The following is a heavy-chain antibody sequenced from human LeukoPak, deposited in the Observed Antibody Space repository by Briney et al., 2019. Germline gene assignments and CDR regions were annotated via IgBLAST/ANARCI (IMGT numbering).Heavy chain of an antibody. D-gene: IGHD6-19*01. V-gene: IGHV3-30*04. Sequence: GGSLRLSCAASGFTFSSYAMHWVRQAPGKGLEWVAVISYDGSNKYYADSVKGRFTISRDNSKNTLYLQMNSLRAEDTAVYYCARDPSGWRDSHYYYYYMDVWGKGTTVTVSS. CDR1: GFTFSSYA. J-gene: IGHJ6*03. CDR2: ISYDGSNK. CDR3: ARDPSGWRDSHYYYYYMDV.